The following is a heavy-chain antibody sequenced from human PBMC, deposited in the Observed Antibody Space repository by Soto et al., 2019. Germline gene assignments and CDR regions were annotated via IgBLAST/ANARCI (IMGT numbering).Heavy chain of an antibody. J-gene: IGHJ4*02. CDR3: AKGGLAARRPFDY. D-gene: IGHD6-6*01. CDR2: ISGSGGST. V-gene: IGHV3-23*01. CDR1: GFIFSSYA. Sequence: GGSLRLSCAASGFIFSSYAMSWVRQAPGKGLEWVSAISGSGGSTYYADSVKGRFTISRDNSKNTLYLQMNSLRAEDTAVYYCAKGGLAARRPFDYWGQGTLVTVSS.